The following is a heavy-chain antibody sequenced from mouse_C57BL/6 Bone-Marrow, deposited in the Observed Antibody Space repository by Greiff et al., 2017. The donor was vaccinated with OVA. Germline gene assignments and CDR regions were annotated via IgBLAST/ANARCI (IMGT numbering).Heavy chain of an antibody. CDR1: GYTFTSYW. Sequence: QVQLQQPGAELVMPGASVKLSCKASGYTFTSYWMHWVKQRPGQGLEWIGEIDPSDSYTNYNQKFKGKSTLTVDKSSSTAYMQLSSLTSEDSAVYYCARAQTAQARGYAMDYWGQGTSVTGSS. CDR3: ARAQTAQARGYAMDY. J-gene: IGHJ4*01. CDR2: IDPSDSYT. D-gene: IGHD3-2*02. V-gene: IGHV1-69*01.